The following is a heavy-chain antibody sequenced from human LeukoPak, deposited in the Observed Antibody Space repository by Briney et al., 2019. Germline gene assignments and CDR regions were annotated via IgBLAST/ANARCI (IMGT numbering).Heavy chain of an antibody. CDR2: ISAYNGNT. V-gene: IGHV1-18*01. CDR1: GYTFTNYG. CDR3: AREDCSGGSCYSLSLTPVFHVFDI. Sequence: ALVKVSCKASGYTFTNYGITWVRQAPGQGLEWMGWISAYNGNTNYAQKLQGRVTMTTDTSTSTAYMNLRSLGSDDTAVYYCAREDCSGGSCYSLSLTPVFHVFDIWGQGTMVTVSS. D-gene: IGHD2-15*01. J-gene: IGHJ3*02.